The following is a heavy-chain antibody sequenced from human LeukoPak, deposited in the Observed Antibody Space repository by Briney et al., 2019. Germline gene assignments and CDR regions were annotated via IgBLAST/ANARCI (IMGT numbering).Heavy chain of an antibody. D-gene: IGHD5-12*01. CDR3: ARGVDIVATINSYFDY. V-gene: IGHV4-34*01. CDR1: GGSFSGYY. J-gene: IGHJ4*02. CDR2: INHSGST. Sequence: SETLSLTCAVYGGSFSGYYWSWIRQPPGKGLEWIGEINHSGSTNYNPSLKSRVTISVDTSKNQFSLKLSSVTAADTAVYYCARGVDIVATINSYFDYWGQGTLVTVSS.